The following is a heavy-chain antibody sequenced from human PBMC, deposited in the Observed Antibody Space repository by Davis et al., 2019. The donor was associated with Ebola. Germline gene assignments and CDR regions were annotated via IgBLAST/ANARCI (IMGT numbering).Heavy chain of an antibody. CDR1: GYTFTSYD. V-gene: IGHV1-69*04. CDR2: IIPILGIA. J-gene: IGHJ6*02. Sequence: AASVKVSCKASGYTFTSYDINWVRQAPGQGLEWMGRIIPILGIANYAQKFQGRVTITADKSTSTAYMELSSLRSEDTAVYYCAREGCSGGSCYSLGYYYYYGMDVWGQGTTVTVSS. D-gene: IGHD2-15*01. CDR3: AREGCSGGSCYSLGYYYYYGMDV.